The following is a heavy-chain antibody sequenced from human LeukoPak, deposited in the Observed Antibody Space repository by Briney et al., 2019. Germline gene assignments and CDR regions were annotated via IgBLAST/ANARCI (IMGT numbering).Heavy chain of an antibody. J-gene: IGHJ4*02. Sequence: GGSLRLSCAVSGFTFSTYWMSWVRQAPGQGLEWVGNIKEDGSEKYYVDSMKGRFTISRDNAKNSLYLQMNSLRVEDTAVYYCARDSFETDIDYWGQGTLVTVSS. CDR3: ARDSFETDIDY. CDR1: GFTFSTYW. D-gene: IGHD1-14*01. V-gene: IGHV3-7*01. CDR2: IKEDGSEK.